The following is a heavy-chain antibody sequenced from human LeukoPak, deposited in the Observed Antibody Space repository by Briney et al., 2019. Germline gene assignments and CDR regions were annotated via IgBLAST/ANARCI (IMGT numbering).Heavy chain of an antibody. J-gene: IGHJ4*02. D-gene: IGHD6-13*01. CDR1: GYTFTDYY. V-gene: IGHV1-2*02. Sequence: ASVKVSCKASGYTFTDYYMHWVRQAPGQGLAWMGWIIPNSGGTSYAQKLRGRVTMTRDTSISTTYRDRSRLRSDDTAVYYWASGSSSWRIDYWGQGTLVTVSS. CDR3: ASGSSSWRIDY. CDR2: IIPNSGGT.